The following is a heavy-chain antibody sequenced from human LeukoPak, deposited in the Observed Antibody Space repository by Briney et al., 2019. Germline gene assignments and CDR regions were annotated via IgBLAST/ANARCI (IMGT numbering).Heavy chain of an antibody. J-gene: IGHJ4*02. D-gene: IGHD6-19*01. V-gene: IGHV3-20*04. CDR3: ARVTGSSGWLGGYYFDY. Sequence: PGGSLRLSCAGSGFTFDDYGMSWVRHAPGKGLEWVSGINWNGGSTGYADSVKGRFTISRDNAKNSLYQQMNSLRAEDTALYYCARVTGSSGWLGGYYFDYWGQGTLVTVSS. CDR2: INWNGGST. CDR1: GFTFDDYG.